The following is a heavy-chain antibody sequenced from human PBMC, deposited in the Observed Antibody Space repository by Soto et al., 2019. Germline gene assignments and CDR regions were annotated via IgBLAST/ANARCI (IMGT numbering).Heavy chain of an antibody. CDR1: GFTFSSYA. CDR3: AKAPERHITLAVVTHWLDY. CDR2: ISGGGGTT. J-gene: IGHJ4*02. D-gene: IGHD3-22*01. Sequence: EVQLFESGGGVAQPGGSLRLSCAASGFTFSSYAMSWVRQAPGKGLEWVSAISGGGGTTYHADSVKGRCTISRDNSKNTLYLEVNSQRAEDTAVYYCAKAPERHITLAVVTHWLDYWGQGTLVTVSS. V-gene: IGHV3-23*01.